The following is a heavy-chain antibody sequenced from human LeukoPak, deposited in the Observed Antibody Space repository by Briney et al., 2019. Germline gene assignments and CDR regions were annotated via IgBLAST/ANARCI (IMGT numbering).Heavy chain of an antibody. CDR2: ISSNGGST. Sequence: GGSLRLSCGASGFTFSSYAMHWVRQAPGKGLEYVSAISSNGGSTYYANSVKGRFTISRDNSKNTLYLQMGSLRAEDVAVYYCARGQRGYSGYGHYYFDYWGQGTLVTVSS. CDR1: GFTFSSYA. D-gene: IGHD5-12*01. J-gene: IGHJ4*02. CDR3: ARGQRGYSGYGHYYFDY. V-gene: IGHV3-64*01.